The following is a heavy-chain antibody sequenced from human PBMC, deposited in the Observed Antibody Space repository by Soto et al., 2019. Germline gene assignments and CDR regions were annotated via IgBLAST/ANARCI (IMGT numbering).Heavy chain of an antibody. D-gene: IGHD6-13*01. CDR2: ISYSSGTT. CDR1: GFTFRSYA. Sequence: PGGSLRLSCAASGFTFRSYAMSWVRQAAGKGLEWVSVISYSSGTTYYADSVKGRFTISRDNSKNTLYLQMNSLRAEDTAVYYCAKDARIAAAGLIDYWGQGTLVTVSS. V-gene: IGHV3-23*01. J-gene: IGHJ4*02. CDR3: AKDARIAAAGLIDY.